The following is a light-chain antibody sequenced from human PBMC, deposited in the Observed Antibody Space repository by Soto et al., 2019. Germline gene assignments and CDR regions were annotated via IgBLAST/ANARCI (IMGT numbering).Light chain of an antibody. CDR3: QQSYSTPRYT. CDR1: QSISSY. V-gene: IGKV1-39*01. Sequence: DIQMTQSPSSLSASVGDRVTITCRASQSISSYLNWYQQKPGKASKLLIYAASSLQSGVPSRFSGSGSGTEFTLTISSLQPEDFATYYCQQSYSTPRYTFGQGTKLEIK. J-gene: IGKJ2*01. CDR2: AAS.